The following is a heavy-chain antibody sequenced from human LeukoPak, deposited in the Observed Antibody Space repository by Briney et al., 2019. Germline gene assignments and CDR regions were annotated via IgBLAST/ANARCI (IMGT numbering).Heavy chain of an antibody. CDR1: GFTFNSFA. CDR3: AKSLGVGGYTRYKGFDQ. J-gene: IGHJ4*02. CDR2: ISGSDGTS. D-gene: IGHD3-16*02. Sequence: GGSLRLSCAASGFTFNSFAMNWIRQAPGKGLEWVSSISGSDGTSHYADFVRGRFTISRDNSKNTLYLQMNSLRAEDTAAYYCAKSLGVGGYTRYKGFDQWGQGTLVVVSS. V-gene: IGHV3-23*01.